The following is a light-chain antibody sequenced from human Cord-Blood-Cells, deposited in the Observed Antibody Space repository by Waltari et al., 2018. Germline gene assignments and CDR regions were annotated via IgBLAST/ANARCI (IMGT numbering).Light chain of an antibody. V-gene: IGLV2-14*04. J-gene: IGLJ3*02. CDR2: DVS. Sequence: QSITISCTGTSSDVGGYNYVSWYQQHPGKAPKLMIYDVSNRPSGVSNRFSGPKSGNTASLTISGLQAEDEADYYCSSYTSSSTWVFGGGTKLTVL. CDR3: SSYTSSSTWV. CDR1: SSDVGGYNY.